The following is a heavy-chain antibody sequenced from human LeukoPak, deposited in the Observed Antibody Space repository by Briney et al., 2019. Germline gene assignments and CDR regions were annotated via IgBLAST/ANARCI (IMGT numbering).Heavy chain of an antibody. D-gene: IGHD3-10*02. J-gene: IGHJ6*04. Sequence: PSETLSLTCAVYGGSFSGYYWSWIRQPPGKGLEWIGEINHSGSTNYNPSLKSRVTISVDTSKNQFSLKLSSVTAEDTAVYYCAELGITMIGGVWGKGTTVTISS. CDR3: AELGITMIGGV. V-gene: IGHV4-34*01. CDR1: GGSFSGYY. CDR2: INHSGST.